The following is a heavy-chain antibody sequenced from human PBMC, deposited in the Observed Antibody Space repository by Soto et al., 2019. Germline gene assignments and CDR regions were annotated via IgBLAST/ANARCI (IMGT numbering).Heavy chain of an antibody. CDR3: ARDLTIVPATHPRLENYGMDV. CDR2: ISPYNGHT. J-gene: IGHJ6*02. V-gene: IGHV1-18*01. CDR1: GYSFTSYG. Sequence: QVQLVQSVGEVKKPGASVKVSCKASGYSFTSYGISWVRRAPGQGLEWMGWISPYNGHTQFVERFQGRVTMTTNTSTKTAYMELRNLRSDDTAHYYCARDLTIVPATHPRLENYGMDVWGQGTTVIVSS. D-gene: IGHD2-2*01.